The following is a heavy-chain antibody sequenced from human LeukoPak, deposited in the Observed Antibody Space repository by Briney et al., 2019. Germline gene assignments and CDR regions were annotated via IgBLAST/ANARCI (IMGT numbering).Heavy chain of an antibody. CDR2: IYYSGST. Sequence: SETLSLTCTVSGGSISSYYWSWFRKPPGKGLEWIGFIYYSGSTNYNPSLKSRVTISVDASKNQFSLKLSSVTAADTAVYYCARISGYSSGWLSPFDYWGQGTLVTVSS. J-gene: IGHJ4*02. CDR3: ARISGYSSGWLSPFDY. CDR1: GGSISSYY. D-gene: IGHD6-19*01. V-gene: IGHV4-59*01.